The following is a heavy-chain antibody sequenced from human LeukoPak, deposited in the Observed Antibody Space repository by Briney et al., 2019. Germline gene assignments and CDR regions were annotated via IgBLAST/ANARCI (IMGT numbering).Heavy chain of an antibody. J-gene: IGHJ1*01. V-gene: IGHV1-2*04. D-gene: IGHD5/OR15-5a*01. Sequence: VSVKVSCKASGYTFTDYYIHWVRQAPGHGLEWMGWIDPSSGGTNYAQRFQGWVTMTRDTSISTAYTELSRLTSDDTAVYFCARGDGVYVLGFQHWGQGTLVTVSS. CDR3: ARGDGVYVLGFQH. CDR1: GYTFTDYY. CDR2: IDPSSGGT.